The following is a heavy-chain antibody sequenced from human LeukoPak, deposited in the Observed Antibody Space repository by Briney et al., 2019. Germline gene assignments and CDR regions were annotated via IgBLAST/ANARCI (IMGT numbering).Heavy chain of an antibody. CDR2: IKSDGSST. CDR3: ARDGMYGSSSYYYYMDV. J-gene: IGHJ6*03. Sequence: TAGSLRLSCAASGFTFSSYWMHWVRHAPGKGLVWVSRIKSDGSSTSYADSVKGRFTISRDNAKNTLYLQMNSLRAEDTAVYYCARDGMYGSSSYYYYMDVWGKGTTVTVSS. V-gene: IGHV3-74*01. CDR1: GFTFSSYW. D-gene: IGHD6-6*01.